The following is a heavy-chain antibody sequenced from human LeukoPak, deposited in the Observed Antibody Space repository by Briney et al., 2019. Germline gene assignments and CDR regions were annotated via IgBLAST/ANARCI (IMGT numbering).Heavy chain of an antibody. J-gene: IGHJ6*03. CDR2: ISAYNGNT. CDR3: ARLQQYSSDWYRDYYYYMDV. Sequence: GASVKVSCKASGYTFTSYGISWVRQAPGQGLEWMGWISAYNGNTNYAQKLQGRVTMTTDTSTSTAYMELRSLRSDDTAVYYCARLQQYSSDWYRDYYYYMDVWGKGTTVTISS. D-gene: IGHD6-19*01. CDR1: GYTFTSYG. V-gene: IGHV1-18*01.